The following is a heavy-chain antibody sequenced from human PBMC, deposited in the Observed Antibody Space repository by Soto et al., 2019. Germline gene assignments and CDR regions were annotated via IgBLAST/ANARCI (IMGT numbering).Heavy chain of an antibody. CDR2: ISYDGSNK. D-gene: IGHD7-27*01. CDR3: ATDLLGPGRASGMDV. V-gene: IGHV3-30*03. CDR1: GFTFSSYG. J-gene: IGHJ6*02. Sequence: QVQLVESGGGVVQPGRSLRLSCAASGFTFSSYGMHWVRQAPGKGLEWVAVISYDGSNKYYADSVKGRFTISRDNSKNSLYLQMNSMRAADTAVSYCATDLLGPGRASGMDVWGHGTTVTVS.